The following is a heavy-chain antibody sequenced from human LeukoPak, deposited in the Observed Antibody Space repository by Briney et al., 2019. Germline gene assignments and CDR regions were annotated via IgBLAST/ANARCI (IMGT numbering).Heavy chain of an antibody. Sequence: GGSLRLSCAASGFTFSIYAMSWVRQAPGKGLEWVSAISGTGDTTYYADSVKGRFTISRDNSKSTLYLQMNSLRAEDTAVYYCAKRSAESSGYFDYWGQGTRVTVSS. CDR3: AKRSAESSGYFDY. CDR2: ISGTGDTT. D-gene: IGHD6-19*01. V-gene: IGHV3-23*01. J-gene: IGHJ4*02. CDR1: GFTFSIYA.